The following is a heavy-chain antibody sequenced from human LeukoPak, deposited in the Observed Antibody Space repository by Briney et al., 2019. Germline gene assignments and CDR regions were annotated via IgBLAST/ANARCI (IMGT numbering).Heavy chain of an antibody. Sequence: GGSLRLSCAASGFTFSVYWMSWVRQAPGKGLEWVANVKQDGSEKYYVDSVKGRFTISRDNAKNSLYLQMNSLRAEDTAVYYCARDGAPRDWFDPWGQGTLVTVSS. CDR2: VKQDGSEK. D-gene: IGHD3-16*01. CDR3: ARDGAPRDWFDP. CDR1: GFTFSVYW. J-gene: IGHJ5*02. V-gene: IGHV3-7*01.